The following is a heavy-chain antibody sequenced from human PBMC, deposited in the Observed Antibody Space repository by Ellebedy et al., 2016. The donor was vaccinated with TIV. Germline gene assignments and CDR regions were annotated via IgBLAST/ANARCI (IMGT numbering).Heavy chain of an antibody. CDR2: MNPNRGHT. Sequence: AASVTVSCKPSLYSFSHYDINWVRQAIGQGLDWMAWMNPNRGHTAYAQEFQDRLTVTRNNSGSTAYMELRGRRYDDTAFYYCVRGVPMVRRLSPTGFYGMDVWGQGTTVTDSS. D-gene: IGHD3-10*01. V-gene: IGHV1-8*01. CDR3: VRGVPMVRRLSPTGFYGMDV. J-gene: IGHJ6*02. CDR1: LYSFSHYD.